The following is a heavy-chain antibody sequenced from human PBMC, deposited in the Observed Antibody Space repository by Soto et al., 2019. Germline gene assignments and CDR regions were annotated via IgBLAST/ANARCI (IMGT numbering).Heavy chain of an antibody. D-gene: IGHD2-21*01. CDR1: GFMFNNSA. J-gene: IGHJ3*02. Sequence: EVELLESGGGLVQPGGSLRLSCKASGFMFNNSAMTWVRQAPGQGLQWVASVSDNGGSRGGTYYADSVKGRFTISRDNSKNTLYPQLDSLTGADTAVYYCARAKAVVIAALDIWGQGTMVTVSS. CDR2: VSDNGGSRGGT. CDR3: ARAKAVVIAALDI. V-gene: IGHV3-23*01.